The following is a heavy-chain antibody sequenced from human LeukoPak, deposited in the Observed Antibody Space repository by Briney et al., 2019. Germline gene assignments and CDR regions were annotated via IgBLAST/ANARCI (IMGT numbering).Heavy chain of an antibody. Sequence: SVKVSCKASGGTFTRFAFSWVRQAPGQGLEWMGRVIPILGKADYARKFQGRVTITADKSTTTAYMELSSLRSEDTAVYYCARGNAGYSTSWFDFWGQGTLVTVSS. D-gene: IGHD6-13*01. CDR3: ARGNAGYSTSWFDF. CDR1: GGTFTRFA. J-gene: IGHJ4*02. CDR2: VIPILGKA. V-gene: IGHV1-69*04.